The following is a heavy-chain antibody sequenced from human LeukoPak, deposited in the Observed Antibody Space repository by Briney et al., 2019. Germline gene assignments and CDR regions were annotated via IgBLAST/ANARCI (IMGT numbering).Heavy chain of an antibody. CDR3: AAIGETVDY. Sequence: GGSLRLSCEASGFTFISNAMSWIRQAPGKGLEWVSSISGSGDRTYYADSVKGRVTISRDNSKNTLSLQMNSLRAEDTAVYYCAAIGETVDYWGQGTLVTVSS. V-gene: IGHV3-23*01. CDR1: GFTFISNA. CDR2: ISGSGDRT. D-gene: IGHD2-2*02. J-gene: IGHJ4*02.